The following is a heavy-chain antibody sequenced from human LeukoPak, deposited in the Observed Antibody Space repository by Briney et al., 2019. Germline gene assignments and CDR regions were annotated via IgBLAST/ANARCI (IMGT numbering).Heavy chain of an antibody. CDR1: GYTFTGYY. CDR3: AREKYEVYDYGDYADY. Sequence: ASVKVSCKASGYTFTGYYMHWVRQAPGQGLEWMGRINPNSGGTNYAQKFQGRVTMTRDTSISTAYMELSRPRSDDTAVYYCAREKYEVYDYGDYADYWGQGTLVTVSS. J-gene: IGHJ4*02. D-gene: IGHD4-17*01. V-gene: IGHV1-2*06. CDR2: INPNSGGT.